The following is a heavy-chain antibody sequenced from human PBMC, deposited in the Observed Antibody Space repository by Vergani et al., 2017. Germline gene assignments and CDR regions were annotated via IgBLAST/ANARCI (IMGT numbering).Heavy chain of an antibody. Sequence: QVQLQESGPGLVKPSETLSLTCTVSGGSISSYYWSWIRQPPGKGLEWIGYIYYSGSTNYNPSLKSRVTLSLDTSKKQISLHLISVTAADTAVYYCARHISVVRPSSMTAFDYWGQGTLVTVSS. J-gene: IGHJ4*02. CDR2: IYYSGST. V-gene: IGHV4-59*08. D-gene: IGHD2-21*01. CDR1: GGSISSYY. CDR3: ARHISVVRPSSMTAFDY.